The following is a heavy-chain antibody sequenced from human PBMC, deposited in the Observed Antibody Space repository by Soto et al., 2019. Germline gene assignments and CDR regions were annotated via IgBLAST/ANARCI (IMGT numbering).Heavy chain of an antibody. V-gene: IGHV4-59*01. CDR1: GGSISSYY. Sequence: SSDTLSLTCTVSGGSISSYYWSWIRQPPGKGLEWIGYIYYSGSTNYNPSLKSRVTISVDTSKNQFSLKLSSVTAADTAVYYCARVWGGAFDFWGQGTMVTVSS. CDR2: IYYSGST. CDR3: ARVWGGAFDF. D-gene: IGHD3-10*01. J-gene: IGHJ3*01.